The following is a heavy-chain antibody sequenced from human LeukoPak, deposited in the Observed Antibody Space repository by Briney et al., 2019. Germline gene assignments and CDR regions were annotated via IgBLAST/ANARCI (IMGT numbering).Heavy chain of an antibody. CDR3: ARAPYTSSWFDH. J-gene: IGHJ5*02. D-gene: IGHD6-13*01. CDR2: IWYNGGNT. V-gene: IGHV3-33*01. CDR1: GFTFSNYA. Sequence: WGSLTLSCAASGFTFSNYAMHWVRQAPGKGLEWVAFIWYNGGNTYYADSVKGRFTISRDNSKNTLSLQMNSLRAEDTAVYYCARAPYTSSWFDHWGQGTLVTVSS.